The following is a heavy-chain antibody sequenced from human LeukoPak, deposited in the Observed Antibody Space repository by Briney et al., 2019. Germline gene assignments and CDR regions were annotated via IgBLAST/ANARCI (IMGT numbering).Heavy chain of an antibody. CDR1: GITFSSYA. CDR2: IGNNEVTT. Sequence: GGSLRLSCVASGITFSSYAMTWVRQAPGKGLEWVSSIGNNEVTTYSADSVKGRFSISRDNSKNTLYLQMNSLGAEDTAVYYCAKLFGQQLAFDYWGQGTLVTVSS. V-gene: IGHV3-23*01. CDR3: AKLFGQQLAFDY. D-gene: IGHD6-13*01. J-gene: IGHJ4*02.